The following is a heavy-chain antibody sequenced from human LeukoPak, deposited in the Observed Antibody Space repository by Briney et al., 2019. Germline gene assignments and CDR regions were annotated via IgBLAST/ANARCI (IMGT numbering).Heavy chain of an antibody. D-gene: IGHD3-3*01. CDR2: ISESGSAT. Sequence: SGGSLRLSCAASGFTFNTSVMSWVRHAPGKRLGWFSAISESGSATYYADSVKGRFTISRDNSKNTLYLQMNSLRVGDTALYYCAKGVFGVNRGFDYWGQGTLVTVSS. V-gene: IGHV3-23*01. CDR3: AKGVFGVNRGFDY. J-gene: IGHJ4*02. CDR1: GFTFNTSV.